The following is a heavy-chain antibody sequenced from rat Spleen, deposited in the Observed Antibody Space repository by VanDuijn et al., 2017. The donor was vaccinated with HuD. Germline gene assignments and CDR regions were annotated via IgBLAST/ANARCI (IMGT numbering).Heavy chain of an antibody. V-gene: IGHV5-22*01. CDR1: GFTFSDYY. CDR3: ARGGFFRF. Sequence: EVQLVESDGDLVQPGRSLKLSCVASGFTFSDYYMAWVRQAPTKGLEWVASITYEGSSNYYGDSVKGRFTVSRDNAKNTLYLQMNSLGSEDTATYYCARGGFFRFWGQGVMVTVSS. J-gene: IGHJ2*01. D-gene: IGHD1-6*01. CDR2: ITYEGSSN.